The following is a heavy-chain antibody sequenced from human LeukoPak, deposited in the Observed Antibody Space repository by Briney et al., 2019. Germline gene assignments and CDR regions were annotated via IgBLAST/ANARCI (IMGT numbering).Heavy chain of an antibody. J-gene: IGHJ4*02. CDR3: ASSGASGYYTSHYFDY. CDR1: GGSISSDGYY. Sequence: SETLSLTCTVSGGSISSDGYYWSWIRQHPGKGLEWIGYIYYSGSTYYNPSLKSRVTISVDTSKNQFSLKLSSVTAADTAVYYCASSGASGYYTSHYFDYWGQGTLVTVSS. D-gene: IGHD3-3*01. V-gene: IGHV4-31*03. CDR2: IYYSGST.